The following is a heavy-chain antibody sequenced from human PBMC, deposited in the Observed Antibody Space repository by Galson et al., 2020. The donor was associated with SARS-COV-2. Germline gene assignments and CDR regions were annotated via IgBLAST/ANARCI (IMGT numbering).Heavy chain of an antibody. CDR2: VWYDGSNK. CDR3: ARDGPKGHRLWAYFMDV. D-gene: IGHD3-10*01. J-gene: IGHJ6*03. Sequence: GESLKISCQASGLIFSNYGMHWVRQAPGEGLEWVAVVWYDGSNKYYADSVKGRFTISRDNSRNTLYLQMNSLRAEDTAVYYCARDGPKGHRLWAYFMDVWGKGTTVTVSS. CDR1: GLIFSNYG. V-gene: IGHV3-33*01.